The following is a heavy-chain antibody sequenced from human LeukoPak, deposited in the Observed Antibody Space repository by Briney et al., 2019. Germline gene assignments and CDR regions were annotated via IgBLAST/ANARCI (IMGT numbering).Heavy chain of an antibody. CDR2: IYYSGST. V-gene: IGHV4-59*01. J-gene: IGHJ4*02. CDR1: GGSFSSYY. CDR3: ARVGYGSGSYYNAWYFDY. Sequence: SETLSLTCAVYGGSFSSYYWSWIRQPPGKGLEWIGYIYYSGSTNYNPSLKSRVTISVDTSKNQFSLKLSSVTAADTAVYYCARVGYGSGSYYNAWYFDYWGQGTLVTVSS. D-gene: IGHD3-10*01.